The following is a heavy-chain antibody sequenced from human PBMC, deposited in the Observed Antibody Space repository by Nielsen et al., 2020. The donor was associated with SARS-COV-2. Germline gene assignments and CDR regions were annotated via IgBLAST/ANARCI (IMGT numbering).Heavy chain of an antibody. D-gene: IGHD3-3*01. Sequence: SETLSLTCTVSGGSISSSSYYWGWIRQPPGKGLEWIGSIYYSGSTYYNPSLKSRVTISVDTSKNQFSLKLSSVTAADTAVYYCARSLRFLGAADALDIWGQGTMVTVSS. CDR3: ARSLRFLGAADALDI. CDR2: IYYSGST. V-gene: IGHV4-39*01. CDR1: GGSISSSSYY. J-gene: IGHJ3*02.